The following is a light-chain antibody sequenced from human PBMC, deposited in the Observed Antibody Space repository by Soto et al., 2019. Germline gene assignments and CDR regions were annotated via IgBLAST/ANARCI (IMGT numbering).Light chain of an antibody. V-gene: IGKV1-39*01. CDR3: QESFFTLGT. J-gene: IGKJ1*01. CDR1: QSISSY. CDR2: GAS. Sequence: DIQMPQSPSSLSASVGDRVTITCRASQSISSYLNWYQQAPGKAPKLLIFGASNLHIGVPSRFSGSGSGTEFTLTINNLQREDFATYYCQESFFTLGTFGRGTKVDIK.